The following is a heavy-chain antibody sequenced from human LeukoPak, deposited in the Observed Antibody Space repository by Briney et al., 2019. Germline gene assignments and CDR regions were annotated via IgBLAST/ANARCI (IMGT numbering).Heavy chain of an antibody. CDR1: GGSISSYY. V-gene: IGHV4-59*01. CDR2: IYYSGST. Sequence: SETLSLTCTVSGGSISSYYWSWIRQPPGKGLEWIGYIYYSGSTNYNPSPKSRVTISVDTSKNQFSLKLSSVTAADTAVYYCARLPWNYGMDVWGQGTTVTVSS. CDR3: ARLPWNYGMDV. D-gene: IGHD3-3*01. J-gene: IGHJ6*02.